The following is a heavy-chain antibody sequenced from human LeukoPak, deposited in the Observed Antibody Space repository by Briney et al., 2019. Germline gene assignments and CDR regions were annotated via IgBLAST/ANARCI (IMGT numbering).Heavy chain of an antibody. CDR1: GGSISSGGYS. CDR3: ARGDWRRGEGYFDY. D-gene: IGHD3-16*01. J-gene: IGHJ4*02. Sequence: TSQPLSLTCAVSGGSISSGGYSWSWIRQPPGKGLEWIGNIYNSGSTYYNPSLKSRVTISVDRSKNQFSLKLSSVTAADTAVYYCARGDWRRGEGYFDYWGQGTLVTVS. CDR2: IYNSGST. V-gene: IGHV4-30-2*01.